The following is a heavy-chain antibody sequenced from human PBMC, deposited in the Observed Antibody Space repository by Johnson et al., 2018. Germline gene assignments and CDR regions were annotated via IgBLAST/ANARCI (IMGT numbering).Heavy chain of an antibody. J-gene: IGHJ6*02. D-gene: IGHD3-3*01. CDR3: AREPRGGSGYPNYYYYGMDV. CDR2: IIPIFDTA. CDR1: GGTFSSYA. V-gene: IGHV1-69*01. Sequence: QVQLAQSGAEVKKPGSSVKVSCTASGGTFSSYAISWVRQAAGQGLEWMGGIIPIFDTATYAQKFQGRATITADESTSTGYMELSGRRSEDTAGYYCAREPRGGSGYPNYYYYGMDVWGQGTTVTVSS.